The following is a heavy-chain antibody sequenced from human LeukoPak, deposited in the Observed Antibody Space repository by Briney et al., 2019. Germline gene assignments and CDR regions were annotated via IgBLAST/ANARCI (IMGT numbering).Heavy chain of an antibody. CDR2: ISGSGGST. J-gene: IGHJ4*02. V-gene: IGHV3-23*01. CDR3: AKGSSGWYGKQADC. D-gene: IGHD6-19*01. Sequence: TGGSLRLSCAASGFTFSSYAMSWVRQAPGKGLEWVSAISGSGGSTYYADSVKGRFTISRDNSKNTLYLQMNSLGAEDTAVYYCAKGSSGWYGKQADCWGQGTLVTVSS. CDR1: GFTFSSYA.